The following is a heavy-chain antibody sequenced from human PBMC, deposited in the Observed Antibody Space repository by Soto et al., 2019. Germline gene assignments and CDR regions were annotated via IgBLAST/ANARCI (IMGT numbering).Heavy chain of an antibody. Sequence: ASVKVSCKASGYTFTSYAMHWVRQAPGQRLEWMGWINAGNGNTKYSQRFQGRVTITRDTSASTAYMELSSLRSEDTAVYYCASLYYYGSGSYYHYGMDVWGQGTTVTSP. CDR1: GYTFTSYA. CDR3: ASLYYYGSGSYYHYGMDV. V-gene: IGHV1-3*01. J-gene: IGHJ6*02. CDR2: INAGNGNT. D-gene: IGHD3-10*01.